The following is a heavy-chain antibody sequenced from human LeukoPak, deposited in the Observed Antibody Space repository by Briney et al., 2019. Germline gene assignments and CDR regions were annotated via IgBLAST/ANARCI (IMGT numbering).Heavy chain of an antibody. Sequence: SETLSLTCSVSGGSISSYYWSWIRQPPGKGLEWIGYIYYSGSTNYNPSLKSRVTISVDTSKNQFSLKLSSVTAADTAVYYCARETRIAAAGMNWFDPWGQGTLVTVSS. J-gene: IGHJ5*02. CDR1: GGSISSYY. CDR3: ARETRIAAAGMNWFDP. CDR2: IYYSGST. V-gene: IGHV4-59*01. D-gene: IGHD6-13*01.